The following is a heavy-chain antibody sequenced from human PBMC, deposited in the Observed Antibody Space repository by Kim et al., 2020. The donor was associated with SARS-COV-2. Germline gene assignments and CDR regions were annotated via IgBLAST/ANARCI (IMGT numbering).Heavy chain of an antibody. J-gene: IGHJ3*01. CDR3: ARPAPYYYDSSGYYYD. D-gene: IGHD3-22*01. CDR1: GGTFSSYA. Sequence: SVKVSCKASGGTFSSYAISWVRQAPGQGLEWMGGIIPIFGTANYAQKFQGRVTITADESTSTAYMELSSLRSEDTAVYYCARPAPYYYDSSGYYYDWGQGTMVTVSS. CDR2: IIPIFGTA. V-gene: IGHV1-69*13.